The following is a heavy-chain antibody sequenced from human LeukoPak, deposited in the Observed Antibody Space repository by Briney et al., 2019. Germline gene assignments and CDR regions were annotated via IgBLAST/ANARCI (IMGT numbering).Heavy chain of an antibody. V-gene: IGHV3-48*01. J-gene: IGHJ6*03. Sequence: GGSLRLSCAASGFTFSGYSMNWVRQSPGKGLEWVSYITSYSSTVYYADSVKGRFTISRDNAKNSLYLQMNSLRAEDTAVYYCAKASHPRWISLGYMDVWGKGTTVTISS. D-gene: IGHD3-16*01. CDR2: ITSYSSTV. CDR1: GFTFSGYS. CDR3: AKASHPRWISLGYMDV.